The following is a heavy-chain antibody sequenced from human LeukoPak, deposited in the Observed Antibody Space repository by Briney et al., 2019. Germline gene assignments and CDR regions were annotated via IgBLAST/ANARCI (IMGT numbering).Heavy chain of an antibody. CDR2: IYYSGST. D-gene: IGHD1-26*01. Sequence: TSETLSLTCSVSGGSITYSHYYWGWVRQPPGKGLGWIGGIYYSGSTYYNPSLKSRVTISVDTSRNEFSLRLSSVTAADTALYFCARQSGSYGGILDNWGQGILGTVSS. V-gene: IGHV4-39*01. J-gene: IGHJ4*02. CDR1: GGSITYSHYY. CDR3: ARQSGSYGGILDN.